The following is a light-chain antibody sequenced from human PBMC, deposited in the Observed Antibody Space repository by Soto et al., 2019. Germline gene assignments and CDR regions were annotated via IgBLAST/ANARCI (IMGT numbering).Light chain of an antibody. CDR2: DVN. V-gene: IGLV2-11*01. J-gene: IGLJ2*01. CDR1: SSGVGRYNY. Sequence: QSALTQPRSVSGSPGQSVTISCTGTSSGVGRYNYVSWYQQSPGKAPKLMIYDVNKRPAGVPDRFSGSKSCNTASLTISGLQAEDEGDYYCCSYAVSSVVFGGGTK. CDR3: CSYAVSSVV.